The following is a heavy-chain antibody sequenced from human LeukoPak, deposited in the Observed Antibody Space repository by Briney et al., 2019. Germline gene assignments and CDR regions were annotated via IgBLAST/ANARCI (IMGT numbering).Heavy chain of an antibody. V-gene: IGHV1-69*05. CDR3: ARGRGSGSYDFDY. D-gene: IGHD3-10*01. CDR1: GGTFSSYS. Sequence: GASVKVSCKASGGTFSSYSISWARQAPGQALEWMGGIIPIFGTANYAQKLQGRVTITTDESTSTAYMELSRLRSEDTAVYYCARGRGSGSYDFDYWGQGTLVTVSS. J-gene: IGHJ4*02. CDR2: IIPIFGTA.